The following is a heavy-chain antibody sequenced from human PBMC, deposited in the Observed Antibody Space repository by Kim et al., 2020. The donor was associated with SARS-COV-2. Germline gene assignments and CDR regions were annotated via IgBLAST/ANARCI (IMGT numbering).Heavy chain of an antibody. V-gene: IGHV1-3*01. CDR1: GYAFTNYA. J-gene: IGHJ4*02. CDR3: APSYYSSDWHYFDY. Sequence: ASVKVSCKASGYAFTNYAMHWVRQAPGQRLEWMGWINAGNGNTKYSQKFQDRVTITRDTSASTAYMELSSLRSEDTAVYFCAPSYYSSDWHYFDYWGQGTLVTVSS. CDR2: INAGNGNT. D-gene: IGHD6-25*01.